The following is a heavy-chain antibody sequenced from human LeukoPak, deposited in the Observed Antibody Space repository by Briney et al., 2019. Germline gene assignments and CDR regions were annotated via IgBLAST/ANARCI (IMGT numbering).Heavy chain of an antibody. CDR1: GGSISSYY. Sequence: SETLSRTCTVSGGSISSYYWSWIRQPPGKGLEWIGYIYYSGSTNYNPSLKSRVTISVDTSKNQFSLKLSSVTAADTAVYYCARGPDFDWLLSNYYGMDVWGQGTTVTVSS. J-gene: IGHJ6*02. D-gene: IGHD3-9*01. V-gene: IGHV4-59*01. CDR2: IYYSGST. CDR3: ARGPDFDWLLSNYYGMDV.